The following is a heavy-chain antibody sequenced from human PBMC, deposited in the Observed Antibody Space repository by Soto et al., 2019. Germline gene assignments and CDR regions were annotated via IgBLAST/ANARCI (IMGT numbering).Heavy chain of an antibody. CDR2: SYYGGST. CDR1: GDSISSYY. J-gene: IGHJ4*02. D-gene: IGHD7-27*01. V-gene: IGHV4-59*08. Sequence: QVQLQESGPGLVKPSETLSLTCTVSGDSISSYYWTWIRQPPGKGLEWIAFSYYGGSTNYNPSLKSRVTISVDTSKNQFSLNLNSVTAADTAVYYCARPGRDWGSLEYWGQGTRVTVSS. CDR3: ARPGRDWGSLEY.